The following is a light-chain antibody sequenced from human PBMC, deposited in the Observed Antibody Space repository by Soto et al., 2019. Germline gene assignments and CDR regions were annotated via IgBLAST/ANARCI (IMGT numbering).Light chain of an antibody. CDR1: QSVSSY. J-gene: IGKJ5*01. CDR2: DAS. CDR3: QQRSNWPQIT. V-gene: IGKV3-11*01. Sequence: IVLTQSPATLSLSPGERATLSRRASQSVSSYLAWYQQKPGQAPRLLIYDASNRATGIPARFSGSGSGTDFTLTISSLEPEDFAVYYCQQRSNWPQITFGQGTRLEIK.